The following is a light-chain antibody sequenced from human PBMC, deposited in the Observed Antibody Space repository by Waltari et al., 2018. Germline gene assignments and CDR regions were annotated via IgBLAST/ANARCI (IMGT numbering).Light chain of an antibody. V-gene: IGKV4-1*01. CDR1: QSLFKSSNNKNY. J-gene: IGKJ4*01. Sequence: DIVMTQSPDSLAVSLGERATINCKSSQSLFKSSNNKNYLAWFQKKPGQAPRLLIFWASLRGSGVPDRFSGSGSGTDFTLSITSLQAEDVAVYCCQQYWSAPLTFGGGTRVQIK. CDR3: QQYWSAPLT. CDR2: WAS.